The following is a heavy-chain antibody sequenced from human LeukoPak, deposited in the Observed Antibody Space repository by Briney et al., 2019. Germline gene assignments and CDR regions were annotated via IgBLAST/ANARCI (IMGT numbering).Heavy chain of an antibody. CDR2: ISSSFSTI. V-gene: IGHV3-48*04. CDR1: GFTFTSYS. Sequence: GGSLRLSCAASGFTFTSYSMNWVRQAPGKGLGWISYISSSFSTIYYADSVKGRFTISRDNAKNSLYLQMNSLRAEDTAVYYCARDQAFSSSWYPSGSYYYYGMDVWGQGTTVTVSS. J-gene: IGHJ6*02. D-gene: IGHD6-13*01. CDR3: ARDQAFSSSWYPSGSYYYYGMDV.